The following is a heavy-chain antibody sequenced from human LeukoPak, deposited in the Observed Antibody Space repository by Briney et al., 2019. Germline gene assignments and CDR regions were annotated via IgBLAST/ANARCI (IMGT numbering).Heavy chain of an antibody. CDR3: ARTDSSGWYYFDY. CDR2: IYYSGST. J-gene: IGHJ4*02. CDR1: GGSISSGGYS. Sequence: SETLSLTCAVSGGSISSGGYSWSWIRQPPGKGLEWIGYIYYSGSTNYNPSLKSRVTISVDTSKNQFSLKLSSVTAADTAVYYCARTDSSGWYYFDYWGQGTLVTVS. D-gene: IGHD6-19*01. V-gene: IGHV4-61*08.